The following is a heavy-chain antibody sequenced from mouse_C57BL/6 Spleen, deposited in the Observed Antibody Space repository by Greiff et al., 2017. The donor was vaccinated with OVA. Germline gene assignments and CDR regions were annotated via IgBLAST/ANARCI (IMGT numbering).Heavy chain of an antibody. Sequence: EVKVVESGGGLVKPGGSLKLSCAASGFTFSSYAMSWVRQTPEKRLEWVATISDGGSYTYYPDNVKGRFTISRDNAKNNLYLQMSHLKSEDTAMYYCARAEGPIYYYGSSYDWYFDVWGTGTTVTVSS. CDR3: ARAEGPIYYYGSSYDWYFDV. CDR1: GFTFSSYA. D-gene: IGHD1-1*01. V-gene: IGHV5-4*03. J-gene: IGHJ1*03. CDR2: ISDGGSYT.